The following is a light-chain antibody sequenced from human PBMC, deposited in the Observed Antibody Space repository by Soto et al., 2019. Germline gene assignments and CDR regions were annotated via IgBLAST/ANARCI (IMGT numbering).Light chain of an antibody. V-gene: IGLV1-36*01. Sequence: QSVLTQPPSVSEAHGQRGTISCSGSNVGNKAVNWYQQLPGKAPKLLLYYDDMLSSGVSDRFSGSKSGTSASLAISGLQNNDDGDYYCAICDDSVAGWVLGGVPKVTLL. CDR3: AICDDSVAGWV. J-gene: IGLJ3*02. CDR2: YDD. CDR1: NVGNKA.